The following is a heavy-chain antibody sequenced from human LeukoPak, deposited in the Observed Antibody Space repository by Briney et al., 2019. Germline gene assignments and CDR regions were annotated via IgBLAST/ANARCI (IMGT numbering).Heavy chain of an antibody. V-gene: IGHV4-59*08. J-gene: IGHJ5*02. CDR2: IYYSGST. CDR1: GGSISSYY. D-gene: IGHD1-26*01. Sequence: SETLSLTCTVSGGSISSYYWSWIRQPPGKGLEWIGYIYYSGSTNYNPSLKSRVTISVDTSKNQFSLKLSSVTAADTAVYYCARQFLVGATGTASFDPWGQGTLVTVSS. CDR3: ARQFLVGATGTASFDP.